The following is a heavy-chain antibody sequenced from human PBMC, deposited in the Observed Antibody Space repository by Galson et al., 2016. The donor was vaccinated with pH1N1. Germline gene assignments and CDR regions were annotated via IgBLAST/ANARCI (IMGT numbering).Heavy chain of an antibody. CDR2: IHNRGTT. J-gene: IGHJ6*01. CDR1: GGSISSDGNY. V-gene: IGHV4-31*03. Sequence: TLSLTCTVSGGSISSDGNYWSWVRQYPGKGLEWIGYIHNRGTTAYNPSPKSRVTISIDTSKNQFSLQLRSVPAAATAVFYCAREDLVVGECCDNGLDLWGQGTTVTVSS. D-gene: IGHD2-15*01. CDR3: AREDLVVGECCDNGLDL.